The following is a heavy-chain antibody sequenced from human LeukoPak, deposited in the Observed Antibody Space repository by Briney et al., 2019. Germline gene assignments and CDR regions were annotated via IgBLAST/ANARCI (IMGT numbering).Heavy chain of an antibody. Sequence: ASVKVSCKASGYTFTSYGISWVRQAPGQGLGWMGWISAYNGNTNYAQKLQGRVTITADESTSTAYMELSSLRSEDTAVYYCARAYYESSAYRHAVYFDYWGQGTLVTVSS. CDR3: ARAYYESSAYRHAVYFDY. V-gene: IGHV1-18*01. CDR1: GYTFTSYG. J-gene: IGHJ4*02. D-gene: IGHD3-22*01. CDR2: ISAYNGNT.